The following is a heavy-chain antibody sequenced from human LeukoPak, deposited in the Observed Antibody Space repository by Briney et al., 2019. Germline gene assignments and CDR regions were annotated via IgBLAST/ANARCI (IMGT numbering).Heavy chain of an antibody. V-gene: IGHV1-2*02. CDR3: ARGYSSGWYCVFNY. J-gene: IGHJ4*02. CDR2: INPNSGGT. CDR1: GYTFAGYY. D-gene: IGHD6-19*01. Sequence: ASVKVSCKASGYTFAGYYMHWVRQAPGQGLEWMGWINPNSGGTNYAQKFQGRVTMTRDTSISTAYMELSRLRSDDTAVYYCARGYSSGWYCVFNYWGQGTLVTVSS.